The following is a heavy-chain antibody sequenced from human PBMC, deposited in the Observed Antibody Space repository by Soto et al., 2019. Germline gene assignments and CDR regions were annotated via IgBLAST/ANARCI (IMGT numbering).Heavy chain of an antibody. CDR1: GFSLSTSGVG. CDR3: AHSPYPYCGGDCGDAFAS. D-gene: IGHD2-21*02. CDR2: IYWDDDK. V-gene: IGHV2-5*02. Sequence: QITLKESGPTLVKPTQTLTLTCTFSGFSLSTSGVGVGWIRQPPGKALEWLALIYWDDDKRYSPSLKSRLTITKDTSKNQVVLTITNMDPVDTATYYCAHSPYPYCGGDCGDAFASWGQGTMVTVSS. J-gene: IGHJ3*02.